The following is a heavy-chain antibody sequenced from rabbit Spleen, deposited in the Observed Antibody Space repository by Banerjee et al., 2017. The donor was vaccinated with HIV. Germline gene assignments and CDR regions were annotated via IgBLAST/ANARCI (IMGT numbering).Heavy chain of an antibody. D-gene: IGHD6-1*01. V-gene: IGHV1S47*01. CDR3: ARDTYTYGYAGFSYAAYGMDL. CDR2: TAAGTGST. CDR1: GFDFSNYG. J-gene: IGHJ6*01. Sequence: QEQLVESGGGLVQPGGSLKLSCKASGFDFSNYGVSWVRQAPGKGLEWIGVTAAGTGSTYYATWVNGRFSISSDKAQNTVNLQMNSLTAADTATYFCARDTYTYGYAGFSYAAYGMDLWGQGTLVTVS.